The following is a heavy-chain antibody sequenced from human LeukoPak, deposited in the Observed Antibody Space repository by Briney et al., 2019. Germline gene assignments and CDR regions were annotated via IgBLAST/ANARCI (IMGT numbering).Heavy chain of an antibody. CDR3: AATSYYYDSSGYYFDY. J-gene: IGHJ4*02. D-gene: IGHD3-22*01. V-gene: IGHV1-69*05. CDR2: IIPIFSTA. CDR1: GGTFSSYA. Sequence: SVKVSCKSSGGTFSSYAISWVRQAPGQGLEWMGGIIPIFSTANYAQKFQGRVTITTDESTSTAYMELSSLRSEDTAVYYCAATSYYYDSSGYYFDYWGQGTLVTVSS.